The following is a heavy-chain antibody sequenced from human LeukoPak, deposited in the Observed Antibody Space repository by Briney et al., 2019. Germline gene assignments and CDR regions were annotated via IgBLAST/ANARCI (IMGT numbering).Heavy chain of an antibody. J-gene: IGHJ5*02. D-gene: IGHD3-22*01. CDR2: ISGSGGST. V-gene: IGHV3-23*01. CDR1: GFTFSSYA. Sequence: GGSLRLSCAASGFTFSSYAMSWVRQAPGKGLEWVSAISGSGGSTYYADSVKGRFTISRDNSKNTLYLQMNSLRAEDTAVYYCAKDGTYYYDTPGWFDPWGQGTLVTVSS. CDR3: AKDGTYYYDTPGWFDP.